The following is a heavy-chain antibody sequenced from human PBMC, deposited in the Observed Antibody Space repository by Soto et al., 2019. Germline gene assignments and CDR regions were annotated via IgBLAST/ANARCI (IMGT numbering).Heavy chain of an antibody. V-gene: IGHV2-5*02. CDR1: GFSLSTTGVG. CDR2: IYWDDDK. CDR3: AQRLRDDGLGRERENYFDP. D-gene: IGHD3-10*01. Sequence: QITLKESGPTLVRPTQTLTLTCTFSGFSLSTTGVGVGWIRQPPGKALEWLALIYWDDDKRYSPSLKSRLTITEDTSKNEVFLTMTNIDPMYTATYYWAQRLRDDGLGRERENYFDPGGQGTLVTVAS. J-gene: IGHJ5*02.